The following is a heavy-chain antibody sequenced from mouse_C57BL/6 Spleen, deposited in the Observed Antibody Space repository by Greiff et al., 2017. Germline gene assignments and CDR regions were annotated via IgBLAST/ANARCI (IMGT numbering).Heavy chain of an antibody. CDR2: ISSGGSYT. J-gene: IGHJ2*01. V-gene: IGHV5-6*01. CDR3: ARLTTVVATVCYFDC. D-gene: IGHD1-1*01. CDR1: GFTFSSYG. Sequence: EVKLVESGGDLVKPGGSLKLSCAASGFTFSSYGMSWVRQTPDKSLEWVATISSGGSYTYYLDSVKGRFTISRDNAKNTLYLQMSSLKSEDTAMYYCARLTTVVATVCYFDCWGKGTTLTVSS.